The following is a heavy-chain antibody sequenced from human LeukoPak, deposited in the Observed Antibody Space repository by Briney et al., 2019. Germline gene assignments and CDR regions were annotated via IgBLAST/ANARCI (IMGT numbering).Heavy chain of an antibody. D-gene: IGHD2-15*01. CDR3: ARTPLVVVAGYWYFDL. J-gene: IGHJ2*01. CDR2: IYYSEST. Sequence: PSETLSLTCTVSGGSISSYYWSWIRQPPGKGLEWIGYIYYSESTNYNPSLKSRVTISVDTSKNQFSLKLSSVTAADTAVYYCARTPLVVVAGYWYFDLWGRGTLVTVSS. V-gene: IGHV4-59*12. CDR1: GGSISSYY.